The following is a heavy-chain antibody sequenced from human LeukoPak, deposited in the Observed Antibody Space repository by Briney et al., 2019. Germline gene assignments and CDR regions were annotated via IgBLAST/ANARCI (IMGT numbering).Heavy chain of an antibody. CDR1: GFTFSSFS. D-gene: IGHD3-16*01. CDR3: AKGPRPDLSMAHTVEN. V-gene: IGHV3-23*01. Sequence: GGSLILSCAASGFTFSSFSMSWVRQAPGRGLEWVSSISSRGDNTYDADSVKGRFTISRDNSKNSLYLQMDSLRAEGTAVYYCAKGPRPDLSMAHTVENWGQGTLVTVSS. CDR2: ISSRGDNT. J-gene: IGHJ4*02.